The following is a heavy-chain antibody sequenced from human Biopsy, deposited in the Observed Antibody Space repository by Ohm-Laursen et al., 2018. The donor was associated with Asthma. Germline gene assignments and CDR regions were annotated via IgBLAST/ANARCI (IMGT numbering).Heavy chain of an antibody. V-gene: IGHV3-9*01. CDR3: AKSADYYDSTDYLDF. Sequence: LRLSCSATGFSFDDCAMHWVRQAPGKGLEWVSSISWNSGNIDYADSVKGRFTISRDNAKNSLYLQMQSLRPEDTAFYYCAKSADYYDSTDYLDFWGRGTLVTVSS. D-gene: IGHD3-22*01. J-gene: IGHJ4*01. CDR2: ISWNSGNI. CDR1: GFSFDDCA.